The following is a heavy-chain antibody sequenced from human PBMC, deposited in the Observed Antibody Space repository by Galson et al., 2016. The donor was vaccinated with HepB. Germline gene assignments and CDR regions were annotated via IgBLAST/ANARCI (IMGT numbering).Heavy chain of an antibody. CDR2: IKQDGSAK. Sequence: LRLSCAASGFNFSIYWMTWVRQAPGKGLEWVANIKQDGSAKYFVDSVKGRFTASRDNAKNSLYLHMNSLRAEDSAVYYCVRARGFDSWGQGTLVTVSS. J-gene: IGHJ4*02. V-gene: IGHV3-7*03. CDR1: GFNFSIYW. CDR3: VRARGFDS.